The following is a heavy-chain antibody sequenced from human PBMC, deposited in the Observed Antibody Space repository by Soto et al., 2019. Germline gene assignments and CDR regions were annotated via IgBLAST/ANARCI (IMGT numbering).Heavy chain of an antibody. CDR1: GYTFTSYG. V-gene: IGHV1-18*01. D-gene: IGHD3-3*01. Sequence: QVQLVQSGAEVKKPGASVKVSCKASGYTFTSYGISWVRQAPGQGLEWMGWISAYNGNTNYAQKLQGRVTMTTDTSTSTVYMELRSLRSDDTAVYYCARVLIGAVTTIEYYYYCYGMDVWGQGTTVTVSS. J-gene: IGHJ6*02. CDR3: ARVLIGAVTTIEYYYYCYGMDV. CDR2: ISAYNGNT.